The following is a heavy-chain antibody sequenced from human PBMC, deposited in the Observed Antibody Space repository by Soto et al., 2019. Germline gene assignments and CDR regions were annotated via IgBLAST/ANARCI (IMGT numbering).Heavy chain of an antibody. J-gene: IGHJ2*01. CDR2: ISSNGGST. CDR3: ARTSIFFLCQAEDGIRYL. D-gene: IGHD3-9*01. Sequence: VRQASEKELEYVSAISSNGGSTYYANSVKGRFTISRDNSKNTLYLQMGSLRAEDMAVYYGARTSIFFLCQAEDGIRYL. V-gene: IGHV3-64*01.